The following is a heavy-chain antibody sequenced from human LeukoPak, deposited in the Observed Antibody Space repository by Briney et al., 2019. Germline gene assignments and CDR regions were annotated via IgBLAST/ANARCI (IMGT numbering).Heavy chain of an antibody. CDR2: MNPNSGNT. J-gene: IGHJ4*02. Sequence: GASVKVSCKASGYTFTSYGISWVRQAPGQGLEWKGWMNPNSGNTGYAQKFQGRVTITRTTSISTAYMELSSLRSEDTAVYYCARDVYCSSTTCSYYFDYWGQGTLGTVSS. V-gene: IGHV1-8*03. CDR3: ARDVYCSSTTCSYYFDY. D-gene: IGHD2-2*01. CDR1: GYTFTSYG.